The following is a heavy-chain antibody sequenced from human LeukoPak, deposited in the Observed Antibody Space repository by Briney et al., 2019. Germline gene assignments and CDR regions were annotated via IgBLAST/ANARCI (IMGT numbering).Heavy chain of an antibody. CDR3: ARGIVGAPGAFDI. Sequence: GGSLRLSCAASGFTFSSYAMSWVRQAPGKGLEWVSVISGSGGGTYYADSVKGRFTISRDNAKNTLYLQMNSLRAEDTAVYYCARGIVGAPGAFDIWGQGTMVTVSS. CDR2: ISGSGGGT. J-gene: IGHJ3*02. CDR1: GFTFSSYA. D-gene: IGHD1-26*01. V-gene: IGHV3-23*01.